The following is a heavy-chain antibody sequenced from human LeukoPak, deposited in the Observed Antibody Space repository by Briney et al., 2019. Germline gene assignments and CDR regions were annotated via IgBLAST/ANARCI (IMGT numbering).Heavy chain of an antibody. Sequence: GGSLRLSCSASGFTFSDYAMDWVRPAPGKGLECVAVISSDVYDGTTEYYADSVKGRFTISRDNSKDTLYLQMNSLRAEDTAVYYCAKDSGSGGTSYMDVWGKGTTVTVSS. V-gene: IGHV3-30-3*01. J-gene: IGHJ6*03. CDR2: ISSDVYDGTTE. D-gene: IGHD2-15*01. CDR1: GFTFSDYA. CDR3: AKDSGSGGTSYMDV.